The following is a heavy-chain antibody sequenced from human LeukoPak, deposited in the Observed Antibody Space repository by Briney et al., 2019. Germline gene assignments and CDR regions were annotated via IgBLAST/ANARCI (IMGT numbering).Heavy chain of an antibody. J-gene: IGHJ4*02. D-gene: IGHD3-10*01. CDR2: IYHTGST. CDR3: ARLRGYSYYFDS. Sequence: SETLSLTCGVSGDSISTGGYSWSWIRQPPGKGLEWIGYIYHTGSTYFNPSLKSRITISVDRSKNQFSLKLSSVNAADTAVYFCARLRGYSYYFDSWGQGTLVTVSS. V-gene: IGHV4-30-2*01. CDR1: GDSISTGGYS.